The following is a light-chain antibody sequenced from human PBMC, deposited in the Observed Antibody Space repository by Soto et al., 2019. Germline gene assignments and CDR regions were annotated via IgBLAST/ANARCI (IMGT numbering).Light chain of an antibody. V-gene: IGLV1-51*01. Sequence: QSVLTQPPSVSAAPGQKVTISCSGSRSNIGYNYVSWYQQLPGTAPKLLIYDNEKRPSGIPDRFSGSKSGASATLAITDLQTGDEADYFCETWDTRLSLVVFGGGTKLTVL. CDR2: DNE. CDR3: ETWDTRLSLVV. J-gene: IGLJ3*02. CDR1: RSNIGYNY.